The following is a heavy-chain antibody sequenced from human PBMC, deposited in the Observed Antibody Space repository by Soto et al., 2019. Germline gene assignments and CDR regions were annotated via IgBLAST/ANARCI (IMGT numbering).Heavy chain of an antibody. CDR3: ARDKLKVTRYYYYGMDV. V-gene: IGHV6-1*01. J-gene: IGHJ6*02. CDR2: TYYRSKWYN. CDR1: GDSVSSNSAA. D-gene: IGHD2-21*02. Sequence: SQTLSLTCAISGDSVSSNSAAWNWIRQSPSRGLEWLGRTYYRSKWYNDYAVSVKSRITINPDTSKNQFSLQLNSVTPEDTAVYYCARDKLKVTRYYYYGMDVWGQGTTVTVSS.